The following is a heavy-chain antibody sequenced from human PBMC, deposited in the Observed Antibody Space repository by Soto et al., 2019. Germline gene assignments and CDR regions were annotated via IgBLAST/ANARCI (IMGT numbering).Heavy chain of an antibody. V-gene: IGHV1-69*13. D-gene: IGHD3-10*01. CDR2: IIPIFGTA. J-gene: IGHJ6*02. Sequence: SVKVSCKASGGTFSSYAISWVRQAPGQGLEWMGGIIPIFGTANYAQKFQGRVTITADDSTSTAYMELSSLRSEEAAVYYCARLNYYGSGSYDPFDMDVWGQGTTVTVSS. CDR3: ARLNYYGSGSYDPFDMDV. CDR1: GGTFSSYA.